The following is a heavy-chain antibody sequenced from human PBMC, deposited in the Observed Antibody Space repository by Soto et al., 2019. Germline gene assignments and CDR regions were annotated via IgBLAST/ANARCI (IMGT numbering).Heavy chain of an antibody. J-gene: IGHJ6*02. CDR3: ARDPKVGFLTGYPYYYYYYGMDV. CDR2: INHSGST. V-gene: IGHV4-34*01. D-gene: IGHD3-9*01. CDR1: GGSFSGYY. Sequence: PSETLSLTCAVYGGSFSGYYWSWIRQPPGKGLEWIGQINHSGSTNYNPSLKSRVTISVDTSKNQFSLKLSSVTAADTAVYYCARDPKVGFLTGYPYYYYYYGMDVWGQGTTVTVSS.